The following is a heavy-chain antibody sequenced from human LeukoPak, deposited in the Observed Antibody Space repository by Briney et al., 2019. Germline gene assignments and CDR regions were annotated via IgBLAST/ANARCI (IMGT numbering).Heavy chain of an antibody. CDR3: ARCYDFWSGYYWDFDY. D-gene: IGHD3-3*01. CDR1: GFTFSDYY. V-gene: IGHV3-11*01. Sequence: GGSLRLSCAASGFTFSDYYMSWIRQAPGKGLEWVSYISSSGSTIYYADSVKGRFTISRDNAKNSLYLQMNSLRAEDTAVYYCARCYDFWSGYYWDFDYWGQGTLVTVSS. CDR2: ISSSGSTI. J-gene: IGHJ4*02.